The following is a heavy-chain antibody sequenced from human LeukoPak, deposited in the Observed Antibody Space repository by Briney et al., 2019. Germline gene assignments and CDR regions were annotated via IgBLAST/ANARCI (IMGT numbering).Heavy chain of an antibody. CDR1: GFTFSSYA. V-gene: IGHV3-30-3*01. J-gene: IGHJ4*02. D-gene: IGHD3-3*01. CDR2: ISFDGSNK. CDR3: AREITIFGVAPGGRFDY. Sequence: GRSLRLSCAASGFTFSSYAMHWVRQAPGKGLEWVAVISFDGSNKYYADSVKGRFTISRDNSKNTLFLQMNSLRAEDTALYYCAREITIFGVAPGGRFDYWGQGTLVTVSS.